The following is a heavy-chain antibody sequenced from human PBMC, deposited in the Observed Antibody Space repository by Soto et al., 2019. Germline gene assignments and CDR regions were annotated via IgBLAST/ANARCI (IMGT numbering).Heavy chain of an antibody. Sequence: PSETLSLTCAVYGWSFSGYYWSWIRQPPGKGLEWIGEINHSGSTNYNPSLKSRVTISVDTSKNQFSLKLSSVTAADTAVYYCAAGPDPYYYYYYYMDVWGKGTTVTVSS. CDR3: AAGPDPYYYYYYYMDV. J-gene: IGHJ6*03. V-gene: IGHV4-34*01. CDR2: INHSGST. CDR1: GWSFSGYY.